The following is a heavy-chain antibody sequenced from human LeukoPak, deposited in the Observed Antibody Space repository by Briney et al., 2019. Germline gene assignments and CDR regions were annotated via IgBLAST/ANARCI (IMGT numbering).Heavy chain of an antibody. V-gene: IGHV1-69*13. J-gene: IGHJ4*02. D-gene: IGHD3-22*01. CDR1: GGTFSSYA. CDR3: ARGGYSYYYDSSGSRFDY. Sequence: SVKVSCKASGGTFSSYAISWVRQAPGQGLEWMGGIIPIFGAANHAQKFQGRVTITADESTSTAYMELSSLRSEDTAVYYCARGGYSYYYDSSGSRFDYWGQGTLVTVSS. CDR2: IIPIFGAA.